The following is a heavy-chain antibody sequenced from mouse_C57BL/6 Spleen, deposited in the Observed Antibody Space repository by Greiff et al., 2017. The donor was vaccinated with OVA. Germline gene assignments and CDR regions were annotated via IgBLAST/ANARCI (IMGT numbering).Heavy chain of an antibody. J-gene: IGHJ3*01. V-gene: IGHV5-17*01. CDR3: ARQENWAWFAC. CDR2: ISSGSSTI. CDR1: GFTFSDYG. Sequence: EVQRVESGGGLVKPGGSLKLSCAASGFTFSDYGMHWVRQAPEKGLEWVAYISSGSSTIYYADTVKGRFTISRDNAKNTLFLQMTSLRSEDTAMYYCARQENWAWFACWGQGTLVTVSA. D-gene: IGHD4-1*01.